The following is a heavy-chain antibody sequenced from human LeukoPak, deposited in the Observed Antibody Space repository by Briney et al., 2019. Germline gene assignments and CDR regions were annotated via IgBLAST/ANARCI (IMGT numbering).Heavy chain of an antibody. V-gene: IGHV4-59*12. J-gene: IGHJ4*02. D-gene: IGHD3-10*01. CDR3: ARDHMVRQPL. CDR2: IYYSGST. CDR1: GSSISGYY. Sequence: SETLSLTCTVSGSSISGYYWSWIRQPPGKGLEWIGYIYYSGSTYYNPSLKSRVTISVDTSKNQFSLKLSSVTAADTAVYYCARDHMVRQPLWGQGTLVTVSS.